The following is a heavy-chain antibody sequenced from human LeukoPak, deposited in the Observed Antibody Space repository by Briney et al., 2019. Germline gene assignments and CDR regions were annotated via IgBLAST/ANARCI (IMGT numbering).Heavy chain of an antibody. J-gene: IGHJ4*02. CDR2: IIPIFGTA. D-gene: IGHD1-26*01. V-gene: IGHV1-69*13. Sequence: ASVKVSCKASGGTFSSYAISWVRQAPGQGLEWMGGIIPIFGTANYAQKFQGRVTITADESTSTAYVELSSLRSEDTAVYYCARVSSGESFNSPFDYWGQGTLVTVSS. CDR3: ARVSSGESFNSPFDY. CDR1: GGTFSSYA.